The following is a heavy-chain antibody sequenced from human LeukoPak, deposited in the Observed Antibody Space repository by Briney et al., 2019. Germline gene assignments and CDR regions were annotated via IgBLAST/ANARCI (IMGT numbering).Heavy chain of an antibody. CDR2: IIPILGIV. CDR1: GVTFSSYT. CDR3: ARDGAEDGYQYYFDY. J-gene: IGHJ4*02. Sequence: SAKVSCKASGVTFSSYTISWVRQAPGQGLEWMERIIPILGIVNYAQTFQGRLTITADKSTSTAYMELSSLRSEDTAVYYCARDGAEDGYQYYFDYWGQGTLVTVSS. V-gene: IGHV1-69*04. D-gene: IGHD5-24*01.